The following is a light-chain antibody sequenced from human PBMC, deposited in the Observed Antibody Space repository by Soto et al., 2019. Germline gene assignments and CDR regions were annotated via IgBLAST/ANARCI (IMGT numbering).Light chain of an antibody. Sequence: QSVLTQPPSVSAAPGQNITISCSGITSNIGNSYVSWYQQVPGTAPKLLLYDNNKRPSGIPDRFSGSRSATSATLGITGLQTGDEADYYCGTWDSGLSAGGVFGGGTKVTVL. CDR2: DNN. CDR1: TSNIGNSY. CDR3: GTWDSGLSAGGV. J-gene: IGLJ2*01. V-gene: IGLV1-51*01.